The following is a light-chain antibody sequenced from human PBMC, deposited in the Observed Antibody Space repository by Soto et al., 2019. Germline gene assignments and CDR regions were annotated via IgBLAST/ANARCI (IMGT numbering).Light chain of an antibody. Sequence: SYELTQPSSVSVAPGKTARITCGGNNIGSKSVHWYQQKPGQAPILVIYYDNDRPSGIPERFSGSNSGNTATLTISRVEAGDEADYYCQVWDSSSDHRVFGGGTKVTVL. CDR2: YDN. J-gene: IGLJ3*02. V-gene: IGLV3-21*04. CDR1: NIGSKS. CDR3: QVWDSSSDHRV.